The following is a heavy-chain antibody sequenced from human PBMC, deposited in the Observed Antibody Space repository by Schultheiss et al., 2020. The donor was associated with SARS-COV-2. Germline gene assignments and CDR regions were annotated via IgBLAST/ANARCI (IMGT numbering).Heavy chain of an antibody. CDR2: IYSGGST. Sequence: GGSLRLSCAASGFTFSNYGMNWVRQAPGRGMEWVSVIYSGGSTYYADSVKGRFTISRDNSKNTLYLQMNSLRAEDTAVYYCARDWFGDYWGQGTLVTVSS. V-gene: IGHV3-66*01. D-gene: IGHD3-10*01. CDR3: ARDWFGDY. CDR1: GFTFSNYG. J-gene: IGHJ4*02.